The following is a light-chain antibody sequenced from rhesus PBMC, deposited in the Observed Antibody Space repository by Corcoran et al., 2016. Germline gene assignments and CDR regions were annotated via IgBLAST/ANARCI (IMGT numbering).Light chain of an antibody. CDR1: QGISSY. V-gene: IGKV1-38*01. CDR3: QQRNSYPLT. Sequence: DIQLTQSPSSLSASVGDRVTITCRASQGISSYLAWYQQKSGKAPNLLIYDASNLQRGDPSRFSGSGSGTEFTRTISSLQPEDFATYYCQQRNSYPLTFGGGTKVEIK. J-gene: IGKJ4*01. CDR2: DAS.